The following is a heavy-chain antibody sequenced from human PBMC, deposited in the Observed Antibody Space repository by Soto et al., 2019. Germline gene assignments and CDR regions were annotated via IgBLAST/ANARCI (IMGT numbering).Heavy chain of an antibody. CDR1: GGTFSSYA. D-gene: IGHD5-12*01. CDR2: IIPIFGTA. V-gene: IGHV1-69*13. CDR3: AREAHGYSGYDEGTFDY. Sequence: ASVKVSCKASGGTFSSYAISWVRQAPGQGLEWMGGIIPIFGTANYAQKFQGRVTITADESTSTAYMELSSLRSEDTAVYYCAREAHGYSGYDEGTFDYWGQGTLVTVSS. J-gene: IGHJ4*02.